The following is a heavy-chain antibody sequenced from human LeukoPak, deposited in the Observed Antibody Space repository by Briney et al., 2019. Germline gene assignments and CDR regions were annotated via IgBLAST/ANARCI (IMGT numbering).Heavy chain of an antibody. D-gene: IGHD2-2*01. Sequence: SETLSLTCSVSGGSISSYYWSWIRQPPGKGLEWIGYIYYSGSTNYNPSLKSRVTISVDTSKNQFSLKLSSVIAADTAVYYCARTTEGYCSSASCFGFSYSYYMDVWGKGTTVTISS. CDR3: ARTTEGYCSSASCFGFSYSYYMDV. V-gene: IGHV4-59*01. CDR2: IYYSGST. J-gene: IGHJ6*03. CDR1: GGSISSYY.